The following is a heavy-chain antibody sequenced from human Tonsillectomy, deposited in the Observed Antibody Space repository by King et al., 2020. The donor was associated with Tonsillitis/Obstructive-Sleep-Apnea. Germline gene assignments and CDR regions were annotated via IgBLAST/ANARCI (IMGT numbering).Heavy chain of an antibody. Sequence: VQLVESGGGLVKPGGSLRLSCAASGFTFSSYSMNWVRQAPGKGLEWVSFISSSTSSYIYYADSVDGRFTISRDNAKHSLYLQMNSLRDEDTAVYYCARAFTDYYDSSGYPDAFDIWGQGTMVTVSS. CDR1: GFTFSSYS. CDR3: ARAFTDYYDSSGYPDAFDI. V-gene: IGHV3-21*01. CDR2: ISSSTSSYI. D-gene: IGHD3-22*01. J-gene: IGHJ3*02.